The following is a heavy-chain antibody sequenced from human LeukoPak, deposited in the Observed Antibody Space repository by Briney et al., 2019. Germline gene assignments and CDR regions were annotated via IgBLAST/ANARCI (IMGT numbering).Heavy chain of an antibody. V-gene: IGHV3-23*01. D-gene: IGHD6-19*01. J-gene: IGHJ4*02. Sequence: PGGSLRLSCAASGFTFSTYAMSWVRQAPGKGLEWVSSISKGVGTTFYADSVKGRFTISRDNSKNTLYLQMNSLRAEDTAVYYCAKSDSSGSYYFDYWGQGTLVTVSS. CDR3: AKSDSSGSYYFDY. CDR1: GFTFSTYA. CDR2: ISKGVGTT.